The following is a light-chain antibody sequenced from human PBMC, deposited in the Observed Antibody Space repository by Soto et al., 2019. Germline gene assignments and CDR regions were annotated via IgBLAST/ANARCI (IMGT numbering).Light chain of an antibody. V-gene: IGLV1-44*01. Sequence: QSVLTQAPSASGTPGQRVTISCSGSSSNIGSNTVSWYQQVPGTAPKLLIYSNDQRPSRVPDRFSGSKSGTSASLAIGGLQSEDEADYYCAAWDDSLNGWVFGGGTKLTVL. CDR2: SND. CDR1: SSNIGSNT. CDR3: AAWDDSLNGWV. J-gene: IGLJ3*02.